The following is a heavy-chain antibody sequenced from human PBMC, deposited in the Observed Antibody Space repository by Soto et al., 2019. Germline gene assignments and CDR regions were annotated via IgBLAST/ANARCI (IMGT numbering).Heavy chain of an antibody. D-gene: IGHD4-17*01. J-gene: IGHJ5*02. CDR2: IYYSGST. Sequence: QVQLQESGPGLVKPSETLSLTCTVSGGSVSSGSYYWSWIRQPPGKGLEWIGYIYYSGSTKYNPPPMSRVTISVDTSKNQFSLKLSSVTAADPAVYYCAREVDYGENWFDPWGQGTLVTVSS. V-gene: IGHV4-61*01. CDR3: AREVDYGENWFDP. CDR1: GGSVSSGSYY.